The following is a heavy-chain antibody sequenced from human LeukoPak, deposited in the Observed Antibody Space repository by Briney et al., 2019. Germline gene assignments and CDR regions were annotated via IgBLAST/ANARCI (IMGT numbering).Heavy chain of an antibody. CDR1: GFTFSSYT. CDR2: ISSSSSTI. D-gene: IGHD3-22*01. Sequence: GGSLRLSCTASGFTFSSYTMNWVRQAPGKGLEWVSYISSSSSTIYYADSVKGRFTISRDNAKNSLYLQMNSLRAEDTAVYYCARGAYYYEDWGQGTLVTVSS. V-gene: IGHV3-48*01. CDR3: ARGAYYYED. J-gene: IGHJ4*02.